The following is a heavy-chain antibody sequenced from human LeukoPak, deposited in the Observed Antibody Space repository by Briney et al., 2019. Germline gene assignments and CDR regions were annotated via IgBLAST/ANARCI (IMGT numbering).Heavy chain of an antibody. CDR1: GYSISSGYY. Sequence: SETLSLTCAVSGYSISSGYYWGWIRQPPGKGLEWIGSIHHSGIMYYNPSLKSRVTISLDTSKNQFSLRLSSVTAADTALYFCARHVGGITSPPDRADHWGQGTLVTVSS. J-gene: IGHJ4*02. V-gene: IGHV4-38-2*01. D-gene: IGHD2-2*01. CDR3: ARHVGGITSPPDRADH. CDR2: IHHSGIM.